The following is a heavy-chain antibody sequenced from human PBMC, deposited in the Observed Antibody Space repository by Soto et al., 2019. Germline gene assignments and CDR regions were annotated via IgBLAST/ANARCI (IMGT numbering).Heavy chain of an antibody. CDR2: IWYDGSNK. CDR1: GFTFSSYG. D-gene: IGHD2-15*01. J-gene: IGHJ4*02. Sequence: VQLVESGGGVVQPGRSLRLSCAASGFTFSSYGMHWVRQAPGKGLEWVAVIWYDGSNKYYADSVKGRFTISRDNSKNTLYLQMNSLRAEDTAVYYCARAAHCSRGSCYSGRVYWGQGTLVTVSS. V-gene: IGHV3-33*01. CDR3: ARAAHCSRGSCYSGRVY.